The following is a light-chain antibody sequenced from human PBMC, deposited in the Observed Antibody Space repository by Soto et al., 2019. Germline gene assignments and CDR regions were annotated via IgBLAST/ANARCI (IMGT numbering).Light chain of an antibody. CDR2: LNSDGSH. Sequence: QAVLTQSPSASASLGASVKLTCTLSSEHNTYAIAWHQQQPEKGPRYLMKLNSDGSHSKGDGIPDRFSGSISGAERYLTISSLQSEDESYYYCQTWGTGIWVFGGGTKVTVL. CDR3: QTWGTGIWV. V-gene: IGLV4-69*01. J-gene: IGLJ3*02. CDR1: SEHNTYA.